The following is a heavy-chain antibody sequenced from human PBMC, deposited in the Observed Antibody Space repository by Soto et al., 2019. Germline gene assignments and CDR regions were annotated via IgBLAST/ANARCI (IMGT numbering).Heavy chain of an antibody. D-gene: IGHD3-22*01. V-gene: IGHV4-34*01. Sequence: SETLSLTCAVYGGSFSGYYWSWIRQPPGKGLEWIGEINHSGSTNYNPSLKSRVTISVDTSKNQFSLKLSSVTAADTAVYYCARGSFTMIVVAPYYFDYWGQGTLVTVSS. CDR3: ARGSFTMIVVAPYYFDY. J-gene: IGHJ4*02. CDR2: INHSGST. CDR1: GGSFSGYY.